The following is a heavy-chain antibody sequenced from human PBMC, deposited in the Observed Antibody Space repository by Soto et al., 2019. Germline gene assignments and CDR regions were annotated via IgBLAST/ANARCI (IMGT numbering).Heavy chain of an antibody. V-gene: IGHV1-18*01. Sequence: ASVKVSCKASGYTFTSYGISWVRQAPGQGLEWMGWISAYNGNTNYAQKLQGWVTMTRDTSISTAYMELSRLRSDDTAVYYCARATTITYYDFWSGYLAPEFDYWGQGTLVTVSS. CDR3: ARATTITYYDFWSGYLAPEFDY. D-gene: IGHD3-3*01. CDR1: GYTFTSYG. CDR2: ISAYNGNT. J-gene: IGHJ4*02.